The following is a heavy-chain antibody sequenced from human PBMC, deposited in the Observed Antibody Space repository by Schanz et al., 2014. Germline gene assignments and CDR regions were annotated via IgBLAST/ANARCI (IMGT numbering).Heavy chain of an antibody. CDR3: VKDLQRELLRDDHYYGMDV. V-gene: IGHV3-33*06. CDR2: VCYDGSKK. J-gene: IGHJ6*02. Sequence: QVQLVESGGGVVQPGGSLRLSCAASGFTFSKAWMSWVRQAPGKGLEWVAVVCYDGSKKYYADSVKGRFTTSRDNSKNTMYLQMNSLRAEDTAVYYCVKDLQRELLRDDHYYGMDVWGQGTTVTVSS. D-gene: IGHD1-26*01. CDR1: GFTFSKAW.